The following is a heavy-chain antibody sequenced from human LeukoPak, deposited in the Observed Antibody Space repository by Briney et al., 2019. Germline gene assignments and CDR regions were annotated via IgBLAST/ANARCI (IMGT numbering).Heavy chain of an antibody. Sequence: PGGSLRLSCAASGFIFSGSSMHWVRQVCFIRFDATNKYYADSVKGRFTISRDNSKNTLYLQLNNVRTKDTATYFCAKEQYPGYFDFWGQGTLVTVSA. D-gene: IGHD1-14*01. CDR1: GFIFSGSS. CDR2: IRFDATNK. CDR3: AKEQYPGYFDF. J-gene: IGHJ4*02. V-gene: IGHV3-30*02.